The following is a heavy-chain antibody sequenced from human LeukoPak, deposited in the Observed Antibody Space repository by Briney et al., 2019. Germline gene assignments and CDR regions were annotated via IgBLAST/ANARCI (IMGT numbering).Heavy chain of an antibody. D-gene: IGHD1-14*01. V-gene: IGHV4-59*01. CDR3: ASLTRRSWYFDL. CDR1: GGSISSYY. CDR2: IYYSGST. Sequence: SETLSLTCTVSGGSISSYYWSWMRQPPGKGLEWIGYIYYSGSTNYNPSLKSRVTISVDTSKDQFSLKLSSVTAADTAVYYCASLTRRSWYFDLWGRGTLVTVSS. J-gene: IGHJ2*01.